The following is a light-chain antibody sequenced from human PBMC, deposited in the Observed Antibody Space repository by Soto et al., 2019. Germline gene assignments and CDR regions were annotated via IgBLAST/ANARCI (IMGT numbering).Light chain of an antibody. J-gene: IGLJ3*02. CDR1: KSDIGSNT. CDR3: ATWDDSLNVCV. CDR2: TNN. Sequence: QSVLTQPPSASGTPGQRVTISCSGGKSDIGSNTVYWFQQLPGTAPRLVIYTNNQRPSGVPDRFSGSKSGTSASLVISGLQSEDEAEYYCATWDDSLNVCVFGGGTKLTVL. V-gene: IGLV1-44*01.